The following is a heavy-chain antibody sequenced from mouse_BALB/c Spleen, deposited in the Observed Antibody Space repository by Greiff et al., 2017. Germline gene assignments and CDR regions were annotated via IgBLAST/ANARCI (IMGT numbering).Heavy chain of an antibody. J-gene: IGHJ2*01. Sequence: DVQLVESGGGLVQPGGSRKLSCAASGFTFSSFGMHWVRQAPEKGLEWVAYISSGSSTIYYADTVKGRFTISRDNPKNTLFLQMTSLRSEDTAMYYCARPAVVAPYYFDYWGQGTTLTVSS. CDR1: GFTFSSFG. CDR2: ISSGSSTI. D-gene: IGHD1-1*01. CDR3: ARPAVVAPYYFDY. V-gene: IGHV5-17*02.